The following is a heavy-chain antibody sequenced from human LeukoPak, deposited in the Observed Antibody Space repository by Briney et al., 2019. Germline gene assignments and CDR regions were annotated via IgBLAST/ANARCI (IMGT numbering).Heavy chain of an antibody. V-gene: IGHV1-18*01. CDR3: ARIVKWLLGGYYYYYGMDV. CDR2: ISAYNGNT. Sequence: GASVKVSCKASGYTFTSYGISWVRQAPGQGLEWMGWISAYNGNTNYAQKLQGRVTMTTDTSTSTAYMELRSLRSDDTAVYYCARIVKWLLGGYYYYYGMDVWGQGTTVTVSS. CDR1: GYTFTSYG. D-gene: IGHD5-12*01. J-gene: IGHJ6*02.